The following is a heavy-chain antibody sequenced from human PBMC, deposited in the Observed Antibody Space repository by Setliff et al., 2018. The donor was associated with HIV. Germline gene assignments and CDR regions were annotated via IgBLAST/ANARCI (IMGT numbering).Heavy chain of an antibody. J-gene: IGHJ5*02. D-gene: IGHD3-9*01. CDR2: ISSSATSI. V-gene: IGHV3-11*01. CDR3: AKDMSTDWYTVSGFDL. Sequence: GSLRLSCAASGFTFSDYYMSWIRQAPGKGLEWLSDISSSATSIYYADSVKGRFTISRDNAKNSLYLQMNSLRPEDTALYYCAKDMSTDWYTVSGFDLWGQGTLVTVSS. CDR1: GFTFSDYY.